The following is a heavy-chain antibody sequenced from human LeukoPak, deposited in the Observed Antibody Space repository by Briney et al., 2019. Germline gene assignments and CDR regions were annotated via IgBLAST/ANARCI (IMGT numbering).Heavy chain of an antibody. D-gene: IGHD3-10*01. CDR2: ISDSGGST. J-gene: IGHJ3*02. V-gene: IGHV3-23*01. CDR1: GFTFSNYA. CDR3: AVLWFGETAFDI. Sequence: GGSLRLSCAASGFTFSNYAMSWVRQAPGKGLEWVSTISDSGGSTYYADSVKGRFTISRDNSKNTLYLQMNSLRAEDTAVYYCAVLWFGETAFDIWGQGTMVTVSS.